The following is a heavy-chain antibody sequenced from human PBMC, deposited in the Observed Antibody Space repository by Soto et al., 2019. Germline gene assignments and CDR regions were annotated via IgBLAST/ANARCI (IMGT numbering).Heavy chain of an antibody. Sequence: SETLSLTCTVSGGSVSSGSYYWSWIRQPPGKGLEWIGYIYYSGSTNYNPSLKGRVTISVDTSKNQFSLKLSSVTAADTAVYYCARVLPFLSSAYFDYWGQGTLVTVSS. J-gene: IGHJ4*02. CDR3: ARVLPFLSSAYFDY. D-gene: IGHD3-10*01. CDR1: GGSVSSGSYY. CDR2: IYYSGST. V-gene: IGHV4-61*01.